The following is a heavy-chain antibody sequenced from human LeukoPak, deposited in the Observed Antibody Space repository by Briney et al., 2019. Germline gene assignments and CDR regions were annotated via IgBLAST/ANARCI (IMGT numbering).Heavy chain of an antibody. J-gene: IGHJ5*02. V-gene: IGHV4-59*08. CDR3: ARVLDYYGSGSLGLNWFDP. CDR1: GGSISSYY. Sequence: SETLSLTCTVSGGSISSYYWSWIRQPPGKGLEWIGYIYYSGSTNYNPSLKSRVTISVDTSKNQFSLKLSSVTAADTAVYYCARVLDYYGSGSLGLNWFDPWGQGTLVTVSS. D-gene: IGHD3-10*01. CDR2: IYYSGST.